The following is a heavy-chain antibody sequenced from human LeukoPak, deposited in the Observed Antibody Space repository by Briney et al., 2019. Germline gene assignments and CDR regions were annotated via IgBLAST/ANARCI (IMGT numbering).Heavy chain of an antibody. D-gene: IGHD2-15*01. J-gene: IGHJ4*02. Sequence: GGSLRLSCAASGFTFSDYYMSWIRQAPGKGLEWVSYISSSGSTIYYADSVKGRFTISRDNAKNSLYLQMNSLRAEDTAVYYCARESRYCSGGSCYYRGRYFDYWGQGTLVTVSS. V-gene: IGHV3-11*01. CDR2: ISSSGSTI. CDR1: GFTFSDYY. CDR3: ARESRYCSGGSCYYRGRYFDY.